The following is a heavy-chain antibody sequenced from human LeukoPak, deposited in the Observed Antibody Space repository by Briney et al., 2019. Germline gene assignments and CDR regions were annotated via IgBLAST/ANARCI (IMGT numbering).Heavy chain of an antibody. Sequence: SETLSLXCTVSGGSISSSSYYWGWIRQPPGKGLEWIGSIYYSGSTYYNPSLKSRVTISVDTSKNQFSLKLSSVTAADTAVYYCARHGSSGWYDYFDYWGQGTLVTVSS. CDR3: ARHGSSGWYDYFDY. V-gene: IGHV4-39*01. CDR1: GGSISSSSYY. D-gene: IGHD6-19*01. CDR2: IYYSGST. J-gene: IGHJ4*02.